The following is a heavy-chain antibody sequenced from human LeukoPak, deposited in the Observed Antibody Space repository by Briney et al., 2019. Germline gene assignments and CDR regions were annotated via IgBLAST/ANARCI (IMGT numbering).Heavy chain of an antibody. CDR3: ARTCSSTSCPSDY. CDR2: INPNSGGT. D-gene: IGHD2-2*01. J-gene: IGHJ4*02. Sequence: GASVTVSCKASGYTFTGHYMHWVRQAPGQGLEWMGWINPNSGGTNYAQKFQGRVTMTRDTSISTAYMELSRLRSDDTAVYYCARTCSSTSCPSDYWGQGTLVTVSS. V-gene: IGHV1-2*02. CDR1: GYTFTGHY.